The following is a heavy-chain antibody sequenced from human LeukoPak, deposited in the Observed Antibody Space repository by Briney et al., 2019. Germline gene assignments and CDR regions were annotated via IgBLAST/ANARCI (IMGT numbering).Heavy chain of an antibody. D-gene: IGHD6-6*01. CDR1: GGSFIGYY. J-gene: IGHJ6*03. CDR2: IYYSGST. V-gene: IGHV4-34*01. CDR3: ARRPDSSSRYYYYMDV. Sequence: SETLSLTCAVYGGSFIGYYWGWIRQPPGKGLEWIGNIYYSGSTYYNPSLKSRVTIPVDTSKNQFSLKLSSVTAADTAVYYCARRPDSSSRYYYYMDVWGKGTTVTVSS.